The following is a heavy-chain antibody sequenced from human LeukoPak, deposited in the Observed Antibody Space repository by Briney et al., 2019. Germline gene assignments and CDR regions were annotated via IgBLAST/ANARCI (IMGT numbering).Heavy chain of an antibody. D-gene: IGHD3-22*01. CDR3: ARDLDYDSF. V-gene: IGHV3-74*01. Sequence: GGSLRLSCAASGFTFSNYWMHWVRQAPGKGLVWVSRIKSDGSSTNYADSVKGRFTISRDNAKDTLYLQMNSLRAEDTAVYYCARDLDYDSFWGQGTLVTVSS. CDR2: IKSDGSST. CDR1: GFTFSNYW. J-gene: IGHJ4*02.